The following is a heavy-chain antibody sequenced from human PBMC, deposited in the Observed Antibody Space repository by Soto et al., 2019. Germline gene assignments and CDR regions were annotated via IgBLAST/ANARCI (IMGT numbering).Heavy chain of an antibody. CDR2: ISAYNGNT. Sequence: QVQLVQSGAEVKKPGASVKVSCKASGYTFTSYGISWVRQAPGQGLEWMGWISAYNGNTNYAQKLQGRVTMPTDTSKSKAYVELRSLRSDDTAVYYCAGSSGRDLTHIDFWGQGTLVSVSS. J-gene: IGHJ4*02. CDR1: GYTFTSYG. D-gene: IGHD3-10*01. CDR3: AGSSGRDLTHIDF. V-gene: IGHV1-18*01.